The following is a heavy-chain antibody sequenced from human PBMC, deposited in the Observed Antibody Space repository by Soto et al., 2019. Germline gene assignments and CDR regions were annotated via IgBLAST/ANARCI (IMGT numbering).Heavy chain of an antibody. V-gene: IGHV4-39*01. CDR1: GASIDTITYY. D-gene: IGHD5-12*01. CDR2: VYYGGNA. CDR3: AAYSGHFAY. Sequence: QVLLKEAGPGLVRPTETLSLTCTVSGASIDTITYYWGWIRQPPGKGLEWIGSVYYGGNAYYSPSLRSRITISVDTSTNQFFLPLNSVTAADTAVYSCAAYSGHFAYWCPGTLVAVS. J-gene: IGHJ4*02.